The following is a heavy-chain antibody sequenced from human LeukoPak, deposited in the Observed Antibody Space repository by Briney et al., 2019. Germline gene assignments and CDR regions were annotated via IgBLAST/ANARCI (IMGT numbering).Heavy chain of an antibody. J-gene: IGHJ4*02. CDR1: GYTFTGYY. V-gene: IGHV1-2*02. D-gene: IGHD2/OR15-2a*01. Sequence: ASVKVSCKASGYTFTGYYMHWVRQAPGQGLEWMGWINPNSGGTNYAQKVQGRVSMTTDTSTSTAYMELRSLRSDDTAVYYCARGNKPPYFDDWGQGTLVTVSS. CDR2: INPNSGGT. CDR3: ARGNKPPYFDD.